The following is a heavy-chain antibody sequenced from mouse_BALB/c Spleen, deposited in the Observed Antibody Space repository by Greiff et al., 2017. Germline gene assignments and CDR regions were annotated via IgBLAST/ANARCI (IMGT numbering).Heavy chain of an antibody. Sequence: VKLMESGPGLVQPSQSLSITCTVSGFSLTSYGVHWVRQSPGKGLEWLGVIWSGGSTDYNAAFISRLSISKDNSKSQVFFKMNSLQANDTAIYYCARNGRLRYYAMDYWGQGTSVTVSS. D-gene: IGHD2-4*01. V-gene: IGHV2-2*02. CDR1: GFSLTSYG. J-gene: IGHJ4*01. CDR2: IWSGGST. CDR3: ARNGRLRYYAMDY.